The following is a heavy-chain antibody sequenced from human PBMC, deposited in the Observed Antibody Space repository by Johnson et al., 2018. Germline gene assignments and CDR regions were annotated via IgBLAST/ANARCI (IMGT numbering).Heavy chain of an antibody. J-gene: IGHJ3*02. CDR1: GYTFTSYY. CDR3: SRGAGTTEAFDI. V-gene: IGHV1-46*01. D-gene: IGHD4-11*01. CDR2: INPSGGST. Sequence: VQLLESGAEVKKPGASVKVSFKASGYTFTSYYMHWVRQAPGQGLEWMGIINPSGGSTSYAQKFQGRVTITADESTSTAYLELSSLRSEDTAVYYWSRGAGTTEAFDIWGQGTMVTVSS.